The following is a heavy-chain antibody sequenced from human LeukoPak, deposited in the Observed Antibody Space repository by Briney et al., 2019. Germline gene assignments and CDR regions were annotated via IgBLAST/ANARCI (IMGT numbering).Heavy chain of an antibody. CDR2: IRYDGSNK. Sequence: GGSLRLSCATSGFTFSSYGMHLVRQAPGKGLEWVAFIRYDGSNKYYADSVKGRFTISRDNSKNTLYLQMNSLRAEDTAVYYCAKSKVHSSGYYSPPNYYFDYWGQGTLVTVSS. CDR3: AKSKVHSSGYYSPPNYYFDY. V-gene: IGHV3-30*02. D-gene: IGHD3-22*01. CDR1: GFTFSSYG. J-gene: IGHJ4*02.